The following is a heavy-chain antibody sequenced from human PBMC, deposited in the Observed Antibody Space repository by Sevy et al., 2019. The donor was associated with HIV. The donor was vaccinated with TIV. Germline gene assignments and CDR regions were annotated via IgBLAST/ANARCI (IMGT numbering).Heavy chain of an antibody. D-gene: IGHD6-13*01. V-gene: IGHV3-30*02. Sequence: GGSLRLSCTASGFTFSNFGMTWFRQVPGKGLEWVTFIRYDGRDKYYEASVKGRFTISRDDSKNTLYLQMNSLIPEDTAIYYCAKDLAGPGRRYFDYWGQGTLVTVSS. CDR1: GFTFSNFG. J-gene: IGHJ4*02. CDR2: IRYDGRDK. CDR3: AKDLAGPGRRYFDY.